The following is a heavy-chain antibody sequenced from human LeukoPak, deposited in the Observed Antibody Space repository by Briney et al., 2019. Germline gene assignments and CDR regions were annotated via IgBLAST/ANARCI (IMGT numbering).Heavy chain of an antibody. CDR3: ARGGDSSGYYYPPFDY. Sequence: SETLSLTCTVSGGSISSYYWSWIRQPAGKGLEWIGRIYTSGSTNYNPSLKSRVTISVDTSKNQFSLKLSSVTAADTAVYYCARGGDSSGYYYPPFDYWGQGTLVTVSS. V-gene: IGHV4-4*07. CDR2: IYTSGST. D-gene: IGHD3-22*01. J-gene: IGHJ4*02. CDR1: GGSISSYY.